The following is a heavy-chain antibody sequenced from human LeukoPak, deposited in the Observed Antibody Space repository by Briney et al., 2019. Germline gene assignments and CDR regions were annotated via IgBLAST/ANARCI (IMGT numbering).Heavy chain of an antibody. CDR3: ARSGVTALSWVDP. D-gene: IGHD2-21*02. J-gene: IGHJ5*02. Sequence: SETLSLTCTVSGGSMSSYYWSWIRQPPGKGLEWIGYISYSGSTNYNPSLKSRITISVDRSKNQFSLKLSSVTAADTAVYYCARSGVTALSWVDPWGQGTLVTVSS. CDR1: GGSMSSYY. V-gene: IGHV4-59*08. CDR2: ISYSGST.